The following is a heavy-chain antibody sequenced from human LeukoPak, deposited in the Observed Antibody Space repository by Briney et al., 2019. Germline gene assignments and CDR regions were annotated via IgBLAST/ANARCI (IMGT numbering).Heavy chain of an antibody. D-gene: IGHD1-26*01. V-gene: IGHV3-9*01. CDR3: AKEYSGAFDY. CDR1: GFTFDDYA. CDR2: ISWNSGSI. Sequence: GRSLRLSCAASGFTFDDYAMHWVRQAPGKGLEWVSGISWNSGSIGYADSVKGRFTISRDNAKNSLYLQMNSLRAEDTALYYCAKEYSGAFDYWGQGTLVTVSS. J-gene: IGHJ4*02.